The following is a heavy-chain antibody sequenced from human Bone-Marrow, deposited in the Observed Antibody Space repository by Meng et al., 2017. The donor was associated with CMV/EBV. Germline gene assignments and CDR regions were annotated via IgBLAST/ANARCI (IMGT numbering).Heavy chain of an antibody. CDR3: ARTATLMLRGIIDQ. Sequence: GGSLRLSCAASGFTFSSYWMHWVRQAPGRGLEWVSGISWNGGTTGYADSVKGRFSISRDNAKNSLYLQINSLRAEDTALYYCARTATLMLRGIIDQWGQGTLVTVSS. J-gene: IGHJ5*02. CDR1: GFTFSSYW. CDR2: ISWNGGTT. D-gene: IGHD3-10*01. V-gene: IGHV3-20*04.